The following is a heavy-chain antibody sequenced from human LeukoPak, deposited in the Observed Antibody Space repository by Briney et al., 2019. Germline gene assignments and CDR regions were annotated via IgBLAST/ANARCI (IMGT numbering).Heavy chain of an antibody. V-gene: IGHV4-39*01. Sequence: SETLSLTCSVSVDSISSSSYYWGWIRQPPGKGLEWIGSIYYTGYTYYSPSLKSRVAISIDTSKNQFSLKLSSVTAADTAVYYCARTRIAVAGDFERWGQGTLVTVSS. J-gene: IGHJ1*01. CDR1: VDSISSSSYY. CDR3: ARTRIAVAGDFER. CDR2: IYYTGYT. D-gene: IGHD6-19*01.